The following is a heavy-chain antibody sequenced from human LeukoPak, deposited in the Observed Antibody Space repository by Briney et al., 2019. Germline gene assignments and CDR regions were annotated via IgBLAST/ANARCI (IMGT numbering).Heavy chain of an antibody. Sequence: GGSLRLSCAASGFTFSSFSVNWVRQAPGKGLEWVSYISSTSSTIYYADSVKGRFTISRDNAKNSLYLQMNSLRAEDTAVYYCARDFMAYDFWSALSYYVDVWGKGTTVTVSS. CDR1: GFTFSSFS. V-gene: IGHV3-48*01. CDR3: ARDFMAYDFWSALSYYVDV. J-gene: IGHJ6*03. D-gene: IGHD3-3*01. CDR2: ISSTSSTI.